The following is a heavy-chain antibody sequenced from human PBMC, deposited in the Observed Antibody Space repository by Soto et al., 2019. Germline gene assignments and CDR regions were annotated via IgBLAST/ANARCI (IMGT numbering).Heavy chain of an antibody. D-gene: IGHD3-16*01. CDR2: IYPGDSDT. Sequence: PGESLQISCKGSGYIFASYWIGWVRQMPGKGLEWMGIIYPGDSDTRYSPSFQGQVTMSADKSIRTAYLQWSSLKAPDTAMYYCARLGGGLDPFDIWGQGTMVTVSS. V-gene: IGHV5-51*01. CDR3: ARLGGGLDPFDI. CDR1: GYIFASYW. J-gene: IGHJ3*02.